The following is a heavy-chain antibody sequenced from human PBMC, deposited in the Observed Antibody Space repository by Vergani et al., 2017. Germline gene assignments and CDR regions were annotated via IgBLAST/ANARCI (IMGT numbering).Heavy chain of an antibody. CDR1: GFTFSSYS. CDR2: ISSSGSTI. V-gene: IGHV3-21*01. J-gene: IGHJ4*02. CDR3: ASERPATTAEYNWNYVGDY. D-gene: IGHD1-7*01. Sequence: EVQLVESGGGLVKPGGSLRLSCAASGFTFSSYSMNWVRQAPGKGLEWVSSISSSGSTIYYADSVKGRFTISRDNAKNSLYLQMNSLRAEDTAFYYCASERPATTAEYNWNYVGDYWGQGTLVTVSS.